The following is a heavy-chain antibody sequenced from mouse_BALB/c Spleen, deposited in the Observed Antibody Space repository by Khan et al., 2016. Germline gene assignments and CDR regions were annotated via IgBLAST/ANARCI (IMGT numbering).Heavy chain of an antibody. V-gene: IGHV11-2*02. CDR2: INSDGSAI. D-gene: IGHD1-1*01. Sequence: EVQLLETGGGLVQPGGSRGLSCEGSGFTFSGFWMSWVRQTPGKTLEWIGDINSDGSAINYAPSIKDRFTIFRDNDKSTLYLQMSNVRSEDTATYFCMRYGSSGYFDVWGAGTTVTVSS. CDR1: GFTFSGFW. CDR3: MRYGSSGYFDV. J-gene: IGHJ1*01.